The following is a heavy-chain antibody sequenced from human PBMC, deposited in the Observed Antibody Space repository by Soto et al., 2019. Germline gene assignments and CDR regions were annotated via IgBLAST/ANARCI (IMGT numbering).Heavy chain of an antibody. CDR2: ISAYNGNT. CDR3: ARDLCSSTSCQGWFDP. V-gene: IGHV1-18*01. J-gene: IGHJ5*02. D-gene: IGHD2-2*01. Sequence: ASVKVSCKASGYTFTSYCISWVRQAPGQGLEWMGWISAYNGNTNYAQKLQGRVTMTTDTSTSTAYMELRSLRSDDTAVYYCARDLCSSTSCQGWFDPWGQGTLVTVSS. CDR1: GYTFTSYC.